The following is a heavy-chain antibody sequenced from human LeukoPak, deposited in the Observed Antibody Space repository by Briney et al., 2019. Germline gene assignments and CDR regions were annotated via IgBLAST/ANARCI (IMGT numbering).Heavy chain of an antibody. CDR1: GGSISSYY. V-gene: IGHV4-59*01. Sequence: SETLSLTCTVSGGSISSYYWSWIRQPPGKGLEWSGYIYYSGSTNYNPSLKSRVTISVDTSKNQFSLKLSSVTAADTAVYYCARDARDYYGSGRFAFDIWGQGTMVTVSS. D-gene: IGHD3-10*01. CDR2: IYYSGST. J-gene: IGHJ3*02. CDR3: ARDARDYYGSGRFAFDI.